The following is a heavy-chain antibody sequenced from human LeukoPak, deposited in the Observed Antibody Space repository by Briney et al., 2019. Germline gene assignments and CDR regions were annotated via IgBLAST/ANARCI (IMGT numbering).Heavy chain of an antibody. CDR3: ARVSYSISWPYFDY. Sequence: GGSLRLSCAASGFTCSSYAMDWVRQGPGKGLEGGAVISSDGSNNYYAHSVKCRFTISRDNSKNTLYLQMNSLRAEDTAVYYCARVSYSISWPYFDYWGQGTLVTVSS. D-gene: IGHD6-13*01. V-gene: IGHV3-30-3*01. J-gene: IGHJ4*02. CDR2: ISSDGSNN. CDR1: GFTCSSYA.